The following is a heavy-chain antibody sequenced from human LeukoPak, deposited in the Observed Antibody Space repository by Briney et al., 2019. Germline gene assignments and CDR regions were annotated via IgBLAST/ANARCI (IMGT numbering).Heavy chain of an antibody. CDR3: ARSPRGTLYYYYYYMDV. J-gene: IGHJ6*03. D-gene: IGHD1-1*01. V-gene: IGHV4-34*01. Sequence: SETLSLTCAVYGGSFSGYYWSWIRQPPGKGLEWIGEINHSGSTNYNPSLKSRVTISVDTSKNQFSLKLSSVTAADTAVYYCARSPRGTLYYYYYYMDVWGKGTTVTVSS. CDR1: GGSFSGYY. CDR2: INHSGST.